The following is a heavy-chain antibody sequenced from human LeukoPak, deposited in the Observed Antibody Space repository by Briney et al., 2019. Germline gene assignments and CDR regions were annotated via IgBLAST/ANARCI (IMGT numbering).Heavy chain of an antibody. CDR2: FYASGNT. D-gene: IGHD3-10*01. CDR3: GGVKMYYGSSGDDY. CDR1: GGSISSYY. V-gene: IGHV4-4*07. Sequence: SETLSLTRTDPGGSISSYYWSWIRQPAGKGLEWIGRFYASGNTNHNPSLKGRVTMSVDTSKNQFALKLSSVTAAGTAVYYCGGVKMYYGSSGDDYGGQGTLVTVSS. J-gene: IGHJ4*02.